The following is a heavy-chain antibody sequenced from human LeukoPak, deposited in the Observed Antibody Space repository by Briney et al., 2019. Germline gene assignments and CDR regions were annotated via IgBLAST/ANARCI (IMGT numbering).Heavy chain of an antibody. V-gene: IGHV1-8*03. CDR3: ARGTPMVRGVIIRLRWVYFDY. D-gene: IGHD3-10*01. CDR1: GYTFTSYD. Sequence: ASVKVSCKASGYTFTSYDINWVRQATGQGLEWMGWMNPNSGNTGYAQKFQGRVTITRNTSISTAYMERSSLRSEDTAVYYCARGTPMVRGVIIRLRWVYFDYWGQGTLVTVSS. J-gene: IGHJ4*02. CDR2: MNPNSGNT.